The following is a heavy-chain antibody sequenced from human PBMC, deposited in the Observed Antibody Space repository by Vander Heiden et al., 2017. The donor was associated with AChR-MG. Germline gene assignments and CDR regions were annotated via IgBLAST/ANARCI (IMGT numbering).Heavy chain of an antibody. J-gene: IGHJ6*02. CDR1: GGTFSSSA. Sequence: QVQLVQSGAEVKKPGSSVKVSCKASGGTFSSSAISWVRQAPGQGLEWMGGIIPIFGTANYEQKFQGRVTITADKSTSTAYMELSSLRSEDTAVYYWASGSSSWYSVDYYYGMDVWGQGTTVTVSS. CDR3: ASGSSSWYSVDYYYGMDV. CDR2: IIPIFGTA. V-gene: IGHV1-69*06. D-gene: IGHD6-13*01.